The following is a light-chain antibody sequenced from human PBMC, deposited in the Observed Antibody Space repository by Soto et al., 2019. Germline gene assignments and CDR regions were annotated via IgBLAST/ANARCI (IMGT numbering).Light chain of an antibody. CDR2: KAS. CDR1: QSLNSL. J-gene: IGKJ1*01. V-gene: IGKV1-5*03. CDR3: QHYNSYSEA. Sequence: DIQMTQSPSTLSASLGDRVTITCRASQSLNSLLAWYQQKPGRAPKLLIYKASTLKSGVPSRFSGSGSGTEFTLTISSLQPDDFATYYCQHYNSYSEAFGQGTKVDIK.